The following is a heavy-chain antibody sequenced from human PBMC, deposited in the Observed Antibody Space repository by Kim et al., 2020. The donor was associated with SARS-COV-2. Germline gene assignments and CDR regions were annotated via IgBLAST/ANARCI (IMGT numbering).Heavy chain of an antibody. J-gene: IGHJ4*02. Sequence: SETLSLTCTVSGGSISSYYWSWIRQPPGKGLEWIGYIYYTGSTNYNPSLKSRVTISVDTSKNQFSLQLPSVTAADTAIYYCARHSPTIFVPDYWGQGTLATVCS. CDR1: GGSISSYY. CDR2: IYYTGST. D-gene: IGHD3-3*01. V-gene: IGHV4-59*13. CDR3: ARHSPTIFVPDY.